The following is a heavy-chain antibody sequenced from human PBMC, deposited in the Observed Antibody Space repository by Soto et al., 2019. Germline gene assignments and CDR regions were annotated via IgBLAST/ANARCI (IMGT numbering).Heavy chain of an antibody. D-gene: IGHD3-16*01. CDR2: IYYSGST. J-gene: IGHJ6*02. CDR1: GGSISSSSYY. V-gene: IGHV4-39*07. Sequence: PSETLSLTCTVSGGSISSSSYYWGWIRQPPGKGLEWIGSIYYSGSTYYNPSLKSRVTISVDTSKNQFSLKLSSVTAADTAVYYCARDGSNLPPIAGFGDYYYGMDVWGQGTTVTVSS. CDR3: ARDGSNLPPIAGFGDYYYGMDV.